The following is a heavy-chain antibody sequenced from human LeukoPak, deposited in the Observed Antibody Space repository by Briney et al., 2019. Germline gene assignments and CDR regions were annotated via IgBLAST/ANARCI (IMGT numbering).Heavy chain of an antibody. Sequence: GASVKVSCKASGGTFSSYAIIWVRQAPGQGLEWMGGIIPIFGTANYAQKFQGRVTITTDESTSTAYMELSSLRSEDTAVYYCAREGLQGPSVYWGQGTLVTVSS. V-gene: IGHV1-69*05. J-gene: IGHJ4*02. CDR3: AREGLQGPSVY. CDR1: GGTFSSYA. CDR2: IIPIFGTA.